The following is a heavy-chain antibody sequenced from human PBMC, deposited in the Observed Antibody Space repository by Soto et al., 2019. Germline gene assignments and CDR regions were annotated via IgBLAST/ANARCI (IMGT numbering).Heavy chain of an antibody. CDR2: ISAYNGYT. D-gene: IGHD1-1*01. CDR3: ARDRKGRAYTPSYYVDY. CDR1: GYTFTTYG. Sequence: QVQLVQSGAEVKKPGASVKVSCKASGYTFTTYGMTWVRQAPGQGLEWMGWISAYNGYTDYAQKFQGRVTMTTDTSTSTAYMELTSLTSDDTAVYYCARDRKGRAYTPSYYVDYWGQGTLVTVAS. J-gene: IGHJ4*02. V-gene: IGHV1-18*04.